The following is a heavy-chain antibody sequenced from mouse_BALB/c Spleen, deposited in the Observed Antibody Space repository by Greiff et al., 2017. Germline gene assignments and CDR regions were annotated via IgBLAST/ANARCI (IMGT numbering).Heavy chain of an antibody. CDR1: GFTFSSYA. V-gene: IGHV5-9-3*01. Sequence: EVKLVESGGGLVKPGGSLKLSCAASGFTFSSYAMSRVRQTPEKRLEWVATISSGGSYTYYPDSVKGRFTISRDNAKNTLYLQMSSLRSEDTAMYYCARQPSYYFDYWGQGTTLTVSS. CDR3: ARQPSYYFDY. CDR2: ISSGGSYT. J-gene: IGHJ2*01.